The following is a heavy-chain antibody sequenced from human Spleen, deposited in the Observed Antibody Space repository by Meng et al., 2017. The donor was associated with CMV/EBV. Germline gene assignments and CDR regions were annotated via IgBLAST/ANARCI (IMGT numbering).Heavy chain of an antibody. CDR2: IEHSGST. Sequence: LTCAVNRGSISTYYWSWSRQAPGKGLEWIGEIEHSGSTNYNPSLKSRVTISVDTPRKQFSLKLRSVTAADTAVYYCARGRSSLGWFDPWGQGSLVTVSS. CDR3: ARGRSSLGWFDP. J-gene: IGHJ5*02. CDR1: RGSISTYY. V-gene: IGHV4-34*01.